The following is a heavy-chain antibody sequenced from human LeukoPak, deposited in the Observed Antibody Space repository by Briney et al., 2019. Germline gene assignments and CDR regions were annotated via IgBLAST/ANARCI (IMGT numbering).Heavy chain of an antibody. CDR2: GYFSGST. Sequence: SETLSLTCTVSGGSISSSSYYWAWIRQPPGKGLQWVGSGYFSGSTYYNPSLKSRGTISVDASKNQFSLKLSSVTAADTAVYYCASHRYSANYYDDNWGQGTLVTVSS. D-gene: IGHD4/OR15-4a*01. CDR1: GGSISSSSYY. V-gene: IGHV4-39*07. J-gene: IGHJ4*02. CDR3: ASHRYSANYYDDN.